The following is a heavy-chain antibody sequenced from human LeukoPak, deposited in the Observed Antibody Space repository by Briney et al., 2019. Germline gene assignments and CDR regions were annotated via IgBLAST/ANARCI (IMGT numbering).Heavy chain of an antibody. V-gene: IGHV3-43*02. J-gene: IGHJ4*02. D-gene: IGHD3-3*01. CDR1: GFTFDDYA. CDR2: ISGDGGST. Sequence: GGSLRLSCAASGFTFDDYAMHWVRQAPGKGLEWVSLISGDGGSTYYADSVKGRFTISRDNSKNSLYLQMNSLRTEDTALYYCATTHTRDLNGFLDYWGQGTLVTVSS. CDR3: ATTHTRDLNGFLDY.